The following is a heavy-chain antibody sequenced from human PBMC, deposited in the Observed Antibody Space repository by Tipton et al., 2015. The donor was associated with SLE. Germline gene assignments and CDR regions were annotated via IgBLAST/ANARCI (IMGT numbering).Heavy chain of an antibody. J-gene: IGHJ4*02. V-gene: IGHV4-38-2*02. CDR3: ARHDYDSNGYYQHYFDY. D-gene: IGHD3-22*01. CDR1: GFSISSGYF. CDR2: ISHSGNI. Sequence: TLSLTCTVSGFSISSGYFWGWIWQSPEKGLEWIGSISHSGNIYYNPSLKSRVSMSIDTSRNEVFLRLSSVTAADTAVYYCARHDYDSNGYYQHYFDYWGQGTLVTVSS.